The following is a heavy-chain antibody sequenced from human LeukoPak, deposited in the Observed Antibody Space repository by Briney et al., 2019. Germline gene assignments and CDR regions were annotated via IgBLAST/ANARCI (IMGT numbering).Heavy chain of an antibody. Sequence: ASVKVSCKASGYTFTGYYMHWVRQAPGQGLEWMGWINPNSGGTNYAQKFQGRVTMTRDTSISTAYMELSRLRSDDTAVYYCAREAVRGGSWFDPWGQGTLVTVSS. CDR1: GYTFTGYY. CDR3: AREAVRGGSWFDP. J-gene: IGHJ5*02. D-gene: IGHD3-10*01. CDR2: INPNSGGT. V-gene: IGHV1-2*02.